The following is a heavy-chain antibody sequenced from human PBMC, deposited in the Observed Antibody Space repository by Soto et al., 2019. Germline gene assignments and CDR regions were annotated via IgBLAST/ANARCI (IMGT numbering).Heavy chain of an antibody. CDR2: IIAGNGYT. CDR3: ARGAIGDSLYYYMDV. Sequence: ASVKVSCRASGYTFSTYAMHWVRQAPGQRLEWMGWIIAGNGYTKYSQKFQGRVTLAKDTSASTAYMEVRSLTSEDTAVYYCARGAIGDSLYYYMDVWGKGTTVTVSS. V-gene: IGHV1-3*01. D-gene: IGHD2-15*01. J-gene: IGHJ6*03. CDR1: GYTFSTYA.